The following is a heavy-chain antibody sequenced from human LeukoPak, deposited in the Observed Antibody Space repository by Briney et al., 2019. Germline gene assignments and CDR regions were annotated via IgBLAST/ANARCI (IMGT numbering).Heavy chain of an antibody. J-gene: IGHJ4*02. Sequence: GESLKISCVASGFTFSFYSMNWVRQAPGKGLEWVSSISRSSSYIHYADSVRGRFTISRDNAKNSLYLQMNSLRAEDTAVYYCARDGDTAMVTDYWGQGTLVTVSS. CDR2: ISRSSSYI. CDR1: GFTFSFYS. V-gene: IGHV3-21*01. CDR3: ARDGDTAMVTDY. D-gene: IGHD5-18*01.